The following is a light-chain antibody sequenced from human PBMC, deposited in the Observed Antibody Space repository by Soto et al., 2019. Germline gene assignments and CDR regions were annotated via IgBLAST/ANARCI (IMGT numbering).Light chain of an antibody. CDR3: SSYTSSSSQV. CDR2: DVS. J-gene: IGLJ1*01. Sequence: QSALTQPASVSGSPGQSITISCTGTYRDDGGYNYVAWYQQYPGKDPKLMIYDVSFRPSGVSNRFSGSKSDITASLTISGLQAEDEADYYCSSYTSSSSQVFGTGTKVTVL. V-gene: IGLV2-14*01. CDR1: YRDDGGYNY.